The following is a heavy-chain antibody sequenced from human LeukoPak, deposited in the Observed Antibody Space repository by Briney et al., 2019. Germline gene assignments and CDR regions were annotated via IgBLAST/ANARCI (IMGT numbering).Heavy chain of an antibody. Sequence: ASVKVSCKVSGYTLTELSMHWVRQAPGKGLEWMGGFDPEDGETIYAQKLQGRVTMTTDTSTSTAYMELRSLRSDDTAVYYCARDEYYGSGSYYRDDAFDIWGQGTMVTVSS. V-gene: IGHV1-24*01. CDR2: FDPEDGET. CDR3: ARDEYYGSGSYYRDDAFDI. J-gene: IGHJ3*02. CDR1: GYTLTELS. D-gene: IGHD3-10*01.